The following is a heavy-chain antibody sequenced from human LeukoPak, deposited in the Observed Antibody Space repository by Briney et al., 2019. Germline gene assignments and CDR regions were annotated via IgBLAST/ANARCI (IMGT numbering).Heavy chain of an antibody. CDR2: IWYDGSTK. Sequence: GGSLRLSCAASGFTFSSYAMHWVRQAPGKGLEWVAVIWYDGSTKYYAYSVKGRFTISRDNSKNTLYLQMNSLRAEDTAVYFCARSQSSSLIDYWGLGTLVTVSS. V-gene: IGHV3-33*08. CDR1: GFTFSSYA. J-gene: IGHJ4*02. CDR3: ARSQSSSLIDY. D-gene: IGHD6-13*01.